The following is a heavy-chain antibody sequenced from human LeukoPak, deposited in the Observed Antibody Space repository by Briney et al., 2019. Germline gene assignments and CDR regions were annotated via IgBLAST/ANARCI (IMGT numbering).Heavy chain of an antibody. J-gene: IGHJ6*02. V-gene: IGHV3-30*03. CDR2: VSYDGSNK. CDR1: GFPFGSYG. D-gene: IGHD2-2*01. Sequence: GGSLRLSCAASGFPFGSYGIHWVRQAPGKGLEWVAAVSYDGSNKFYADSVKGRFTISRDSTRNTLYLEMNSLRAEDTAVYYRARDRRKLVRVVPEYCGMDDWGQGTTVTVYS. CDR3: ARDRRKLVRVVPEYCGMDD.